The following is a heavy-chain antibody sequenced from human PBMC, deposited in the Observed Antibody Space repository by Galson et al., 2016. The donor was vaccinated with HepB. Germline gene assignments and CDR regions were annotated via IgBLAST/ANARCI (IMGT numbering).Heavy chain of an antibody. V-gene: IGHV3-11*03. CDR3: STSGKYFLTPFDY. CDR2: ISGSSTYT. D-gene: IGHD2/OR15-2a*01. CDR1: GLSFSDYY. Sequence: SLRFSCAASGLSFSDYYMGWIRQAPGKGLEWVSYISGSSTYTNHGGSMKGRFTISRDNAKNSVYLQMNSMRAEDTAVYYCSTSGKYFLTPFDYWGQGALVTVSS. J-gene: IGHJ4*02.